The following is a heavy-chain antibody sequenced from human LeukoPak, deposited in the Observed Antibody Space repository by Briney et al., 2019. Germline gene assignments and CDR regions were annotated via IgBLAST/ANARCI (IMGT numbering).Heavy chain of an antibody. V-gene: IGHV3-21*01. CDR1: GFTFNSHS. CDR2: ISPSSTYT. J-gene: IGHJ4*02. CDR3: SSQKGGDY. D-gene: IGHD2-15*01. Sequence: PGGSLRLSCEASGFTFNSHSANWVRQAPGKGLEWVSSISPSSTYTYYADSVKGRFTISRDNAKNSLYLQMNGLRAEDTAVYYCSSQKGGDYWGQGTLVTVSS.